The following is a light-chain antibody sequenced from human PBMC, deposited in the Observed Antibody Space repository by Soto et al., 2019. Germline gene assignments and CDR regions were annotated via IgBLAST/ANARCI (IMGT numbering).Light chain of an antibody. CDR1: HSVSSN. CDR2: GAS. CDR3: QQYNNWPFT. Sequence: ENVVTQSPGTLSLSQGERATLSCRASHSVSSNLAWYQQKPGQAPRLLIYGASTRATGIPARFSGSGSGTEFTLTISSLQSEDFAVYYCQQYNNWPFTFGPGTKVDIK. V-gene: IGKV3-15*01. J-gene: IGKJ3*01.